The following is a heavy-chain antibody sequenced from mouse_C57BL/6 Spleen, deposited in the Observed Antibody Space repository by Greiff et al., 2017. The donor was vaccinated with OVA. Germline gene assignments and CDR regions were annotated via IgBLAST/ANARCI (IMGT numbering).Heavy chain of an antibody. D-gene: IGHD2-4*01. J-gene: IGHJ4*01. V-gene: IGHV1-59*01. Sequence: VKLQQPGAELVRPGTSVKLSCKASGYTFTSYWMHWVKQRPGQGLEWIGVIDPSDSYTNYNQKFKGKATLTVDTSSSTAYMQLSSLTSEDSAVYYCARSDYVAMDYWGQGTSVTVSS. CDR2: IDPSDSYT. CDR3: ARSDYVAMDY. CDR1: GYTFTSYW.